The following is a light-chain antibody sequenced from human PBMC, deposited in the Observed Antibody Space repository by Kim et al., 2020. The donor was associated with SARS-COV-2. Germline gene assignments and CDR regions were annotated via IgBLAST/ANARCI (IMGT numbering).Light chain of an antibody. CDR2: EKN. CDR1: RLRSYY. Sequence: AWGQKGRIKSQGDRLRSYYARLEQQKPGKAPVLVIYEKNNRPSGIPDRFSGSSSGNTASLTITGAQAEDEADYYCNSRESGVNHVVFGGGTQLTVL. V-gene: IGLV3-19*01. J-gene: IGLJ3*02. CDR3: NSRESGVNHVV.